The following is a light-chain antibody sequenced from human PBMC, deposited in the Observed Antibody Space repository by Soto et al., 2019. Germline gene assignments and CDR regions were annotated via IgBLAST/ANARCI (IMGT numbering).Light chain of an antibody. J-gene: IGLJ2*01. CDR2: EVT. CDR1: RRDVGGYNY. CDR3: SSYTRSTLL. V-gene: IGLV2-8*01. Sequence: QSALTQPPSASGSPGQSVRISCTGTRRDVGGYNYVAWYQQHPGKAPKLIIYEVTKRPSGVPDRFSGSKSGNTASLTVSGLQAEDEADYYCSSYTRSTLLFGGGTKLTVL.